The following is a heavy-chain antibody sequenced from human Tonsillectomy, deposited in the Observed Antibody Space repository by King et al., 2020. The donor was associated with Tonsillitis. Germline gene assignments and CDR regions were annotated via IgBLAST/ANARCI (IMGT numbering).Heavy chain of an antibody. J-gene: IGHJ4*02. Sequence: VQLVESGGGLVQPGRSLRLSCAASGFTFDDNAMHWVRQAPGKGLEWVSGISWNSGIIDYAQSVKGRFTISRDNAKNSLYLQMNSLRAEDTALYYCANDRGPYLIGAVARGGCDYWGRGTLVTVSS. CDR2: ISWNSGII. D-gene: IGHD6-13*01. CDR1: GFTFDDNA. CDR3: ANDRGPYLIGAVARGGCDY. V-gene: IGHV3-9*01.